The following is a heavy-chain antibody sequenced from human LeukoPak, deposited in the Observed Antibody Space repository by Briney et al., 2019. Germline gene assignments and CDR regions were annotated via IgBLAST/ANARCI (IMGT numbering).Heavy chain of an antibody. CDR3: ARDSYDILTGYYNYYYGMDV. Sequence: QSGGSLSLSCAAYGFTFSSSEMDWVSQAPGKGLESVSYIRSSGSNISYADSVKGRFTISRDNAKNSLYLQMYSVRAEDTAVYYCARDSYDILTGYYNYYYGMDVWGKGTTVTVSS. J-gene: IGHJ6*04. CDR2: IRSSGSNI. D-gene: IGHD3-9*01. CDR1: GFTFSSSE. V-gene: IGHV3-48*03.